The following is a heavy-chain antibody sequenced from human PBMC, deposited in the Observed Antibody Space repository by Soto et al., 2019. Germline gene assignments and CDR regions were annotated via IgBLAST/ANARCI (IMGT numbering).Heavy chain of an antibody. J-gene: IGHJ6*02. Sequence: QVQLVESGGGVVQPGRSLRLSCAASGFTFNSYGMHWVRQGPGNGLEWVAFISYDSTKTYYADSVKGRFTISRDNSNSALYVQMNSLKGEDTAVYYCARIRGAWSDFHYYSLDVWGQGTTVTVSS. CDR3: ARIRGAWSDFHYYSLDV. D-gene: IGHD2-8*02. CDR2: ISYDSTKT. V-gene: IGHV3-30*03. CDR1: GFTFNSYG.